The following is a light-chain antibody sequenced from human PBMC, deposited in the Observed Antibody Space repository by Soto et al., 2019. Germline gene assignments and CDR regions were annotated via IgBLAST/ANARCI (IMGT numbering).Light chain of an antibody. J-gene: IGLJ2*01. Sequence: QSALTQPASVSGSPGQSIAISCTGTRSDVGAYNYVSWYQQHPGKAPKLMISEVTNRPSGVSDRFSGSKSGNTASLTISGLQAEDEADYYCSSYAGYSTSAVFGGGTKVTVL. CDR3: SSYAGYSTSAV. V-gene: IGLV2-14*01. CDR2: EVT. CDR1: RSDVGAYNY.